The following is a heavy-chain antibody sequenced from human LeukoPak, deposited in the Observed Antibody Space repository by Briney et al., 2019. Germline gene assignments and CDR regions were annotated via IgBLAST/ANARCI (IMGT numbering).Heavy chain of an antibody. CDR1: GYRFTSYW. D-gene: IGHD2-2*02. Sequence: GESLKISCKGSGYRFTSYWIGWVRRMPGKGLEWMGLIYPDDSDTRYSPSFQGQVTISADKSISTAYLQWSSLKASDTAMYYCAIGGDSTTSCYRCFDYWGQGTLVTVSS. V-gene: IGHV5-51*01. CDR2: IYPDDSDT. J-gene: IGHJ4*02. CDR3: AIGGDSTTSCYRCFDY.